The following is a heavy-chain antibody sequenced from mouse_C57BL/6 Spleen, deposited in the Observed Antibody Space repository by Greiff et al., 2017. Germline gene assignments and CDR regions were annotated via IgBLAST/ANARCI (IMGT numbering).Heavy chain of an antibody. Sequence: VVESGPELVKPGASVKISCKASGYAFSSSWMNWVKQRPGKGREWIGRIYPGDGATNYNGKFKGKATLTADKSSSTAYMQLSSLTSEDSAVYFCARSYGSSYPAYFDYWGQGTTLTVSS. V-gene: IGHV1-82*01. J-gene: IGHJ2*01. D-gene: IGHD1-1*01. CDR1: GYAFSSSW. CDR3: ARSYGSSYPAYFDY. CDR2: IYPGDGAT.